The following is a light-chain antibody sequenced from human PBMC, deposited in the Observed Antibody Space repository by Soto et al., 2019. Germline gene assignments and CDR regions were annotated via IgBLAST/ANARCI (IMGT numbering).Light chain of an antibody. V-gene: IGLV1-44*01. Sequence: QSVLTQPPSASGTPGQRVTISCSGSSSNIGTHTVNWYQQLPGTAPQLLIYDNNHRPSGVPDRFSGSKSGTSASLAISVPQSEAEADYYCSAWDDSLNGYVVFGGGTKLTVL. CDR1: SSNIGTHT. J-gene: IGLJ2*01. CDR2: DNN. CDR3: SAWDDSLNGYVV.